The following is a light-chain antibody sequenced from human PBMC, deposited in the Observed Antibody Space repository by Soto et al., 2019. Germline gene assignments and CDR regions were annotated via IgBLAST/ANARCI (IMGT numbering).Light chain of an antibody. J-gene: IGKJ3*01. CDR2: DAS. Sequence: DIQMTQSPSSLSASVGDTVTITCQASQDITNHLNWYQQKPGKAPNLLIYDASHLETGVPSRFSGSGSGTYFTLTIISLQPEDIATYYCKKYDDVPQFGPGTKFDF. V-gene: IGKV1-33*01. CDR3: KKYDDVPQ. CDR1: QDITNH.